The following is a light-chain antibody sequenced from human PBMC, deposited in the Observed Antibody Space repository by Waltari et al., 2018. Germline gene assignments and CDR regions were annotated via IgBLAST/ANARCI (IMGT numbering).Light chain of an antibody. CDR3: MQSIELPT. V-gene: IGKV2D-29*02. CDR1: GSLLHTDGKTY. CDR2: EVS. Sequence: VLTQTPPSLSVTPGQPASISCKSGGSLLHTDGKTYLYWYLQKSGKSPQLLIYEVSCRFSGVPDRISGSGSGTDFTLKISRVEAEDVGVYYCMQSIELPTFGQGTRLEIK. J-gene: IGKJ5*01.